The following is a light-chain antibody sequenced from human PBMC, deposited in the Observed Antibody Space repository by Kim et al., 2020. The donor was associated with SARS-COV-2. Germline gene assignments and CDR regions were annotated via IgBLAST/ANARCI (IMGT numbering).Light chain of an antibody. V-gene: IGKV3D-15*01. J-gene: IGKJ5*01. CDR2: GAS. Sequence: EIVMTQSPATLSVSPGESAALSCRASQSVSSNLAWYQQKPGHAPRLLIYGASTRATGIPARFSGSGSGTEFTLTISSLQSEDFAVYYCQQYNNWPITFGQGTRLEIK. CDR1: QSVSSN. CDR3: QQYNNWPIT.